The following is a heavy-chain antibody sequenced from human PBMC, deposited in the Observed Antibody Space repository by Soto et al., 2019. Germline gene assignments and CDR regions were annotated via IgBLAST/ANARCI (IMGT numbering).Heavy chain of an antibody. D-gene: IGHD3-9*01. V-gene: IGHV3-23*01. J-gene: IGHJ6*02. Sequence: PGGSLRLSCGASGFTFTTYAMSWVRRAPGKGLEWVSGISGSGDTTYYADSVKGRFTISRDNSKNTLYLQMNSRSAEDTAMYYCSKEFNPLVYDILVGHLDVWGQGTTVTVSS. CDR1: GFTFTTYA. CDR2: ISGSGDTT. CDR3: SKEFNPLVYDILVGHLDV.